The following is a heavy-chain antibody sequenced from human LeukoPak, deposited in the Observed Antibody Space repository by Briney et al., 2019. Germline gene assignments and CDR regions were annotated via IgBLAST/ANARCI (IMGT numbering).Heavy chain of an antibody. CDR1: GGTFSSYA. Sequence: SVKVSCKASGGTFSSYAISWVRQAPGQGLEWMGGIIPIFGTANYAQKFQGRVTITADKSTSTAYMELGSLRSEDTAVYYCARDRPMVRGVINPGPNPFDYWGQGTLVTVSS. CDR2: IIPIFGTA. V-gene: IGHV1-69*06. D-gene: IGHD3-10*01. J-gene: IGHJ4*02. CDR3: ARDRPMVRGVINPGPNPFDY.